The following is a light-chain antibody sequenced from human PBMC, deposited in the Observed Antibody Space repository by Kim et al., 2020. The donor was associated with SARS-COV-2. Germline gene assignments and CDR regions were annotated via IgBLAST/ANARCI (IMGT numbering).Light chain of an antibody. J-gene: IGLJ2*01. CDR3: QSYDSSNHVV. V-gene: IGLV6-57*03. Sequence: KTVTISCTRSSGSIASIYVQGYQQRPGSAPTTVIYEDNQRPSGVPDRFSGSIDSSSNSASLTISGLKTEDEADYYCQSYDSSNHVVFGGGTQLTVL. CDR1: SGSIASIY. CDR2: EDN.